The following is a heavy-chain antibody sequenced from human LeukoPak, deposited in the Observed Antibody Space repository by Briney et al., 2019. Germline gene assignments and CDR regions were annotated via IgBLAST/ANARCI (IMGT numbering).Heavy chain of an antibody. CDR1: RYTFTSYD. J-gene: IGHJ4*02. CDR3: ARGRGNWNDDYFDY. V-gene: IGHV1-8*01. D-gene: IGHD1-20*01. CDR2: MNPNSGNT. Sequence: ASVNVSCKASRYTFTSYDINWVRQATGQGLEWMGWMNPNSGNTGYAQNFQGRVTMTRNTSISTAYMELSSLRSEDTAVYYCARGRGNWNDDYFDYWGQGTLVTVSS.